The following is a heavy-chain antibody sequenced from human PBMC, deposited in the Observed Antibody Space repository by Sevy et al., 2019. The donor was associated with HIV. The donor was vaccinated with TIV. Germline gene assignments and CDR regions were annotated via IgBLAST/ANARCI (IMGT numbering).Heavy chain of an antibody. V-gene: IGHV3-23*01. CDR2: ISGSGGST. D-gene: IGHD4-17*01. Sequence: GGSLRLSCAASGFTFSSYAMSWVRQAPGKGLEWVSAISGSGGSTYYADSVKGRFTISRDNSKNTLYLQMNSLRAEDTAVNYCAKDAFYGDYVNYYYYYMDVWGKGTTVTVSS. CDR3: AKDAFYGDYVNYYYYYMDV. CDR1: GFTFSSYA. J-gene: IGHJ6*03.